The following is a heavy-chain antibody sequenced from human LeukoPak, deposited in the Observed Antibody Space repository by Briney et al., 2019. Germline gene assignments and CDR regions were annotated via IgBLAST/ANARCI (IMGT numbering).Heavy chain of an antibody. D-gene: IGHD1-20*01. CDR3: AKDQGFLTGTLDY. CDR2: ISYDGSNK. CDR1: GFTFSSYG. V-gene: IGHV3-30*18. J-gene: IGHJ4*02. Sequence: GRSLRLSCAASGFTFSSYGMHWVRQAPGKGLEWVAVISYDGSNKYYADSVKGRFTISRDNSKNTLYLQMNSLRAEDTAVYYCAKDQGFLTGTLDYWGQGTLVTVSS.